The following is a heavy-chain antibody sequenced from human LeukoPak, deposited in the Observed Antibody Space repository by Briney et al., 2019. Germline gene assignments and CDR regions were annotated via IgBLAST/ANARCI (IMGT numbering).Heavy chain of an antibody. CDR1: DGSVSSHS. Sequence: PSQTLSLTCIVSDGSVSSHSGSWIRQPAGKGLEWIGLIYTSGATNYNPSLRSRVTMSIDTSTNQFALKLSSVTAADTALYFCARATGTISQPFDYWGQGTLVTVSS. J-gene: IGHJ4*02. CDR2: IYTSGAT. D-gene: IGHD1-7*01. CDR3: ARATGTISQPFDY. V-gene: IGHV4-4*07.